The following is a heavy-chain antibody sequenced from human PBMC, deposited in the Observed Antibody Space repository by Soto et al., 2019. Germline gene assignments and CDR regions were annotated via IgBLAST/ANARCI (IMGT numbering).Heavy chain of an antibody. J-gene: IGHJ4*02. D-gene: IGHD2-15*01. CDR3: ARDREYCSGDKCYETGSAY. V-gene: IGHV3-48*01. CDR2: ISRSSNTI. Sequence: EAQLVESGGDLVQPGGSLRLSCAASGFSFRSYSMNWFRQAPGKGLEWVSYISRSSNTINYADSVKGRFTISRDNAKNSLFLQMNSLRAEDTAVYYCARDREYCSGDKCYETGSAYWGQGTLVSVSS. CDR1: GFSFRSYS.